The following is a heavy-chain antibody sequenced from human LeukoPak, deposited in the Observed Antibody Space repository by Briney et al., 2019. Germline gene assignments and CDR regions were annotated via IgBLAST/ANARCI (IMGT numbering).Heavy chain of an antibody. V-gene: IGHV4-38-2*02. J-gene: IGHJ5*02. CDR2: INHSGST. Sequence: SETLSLTCTVSGYSISSGYYWGWIRQPPGKGLEWIGEINHSGSTNYNPSLKSRVTISVDTSKNQFSLKLSSVTAADTAVYYCARQRSSGWYRKWNWFDPWGQGTLVTVSS. CDR3: ARQRSSGWYRKWNWFDP. D-gene: IGHD6-19*01. CDR1: GYSISSGYY.